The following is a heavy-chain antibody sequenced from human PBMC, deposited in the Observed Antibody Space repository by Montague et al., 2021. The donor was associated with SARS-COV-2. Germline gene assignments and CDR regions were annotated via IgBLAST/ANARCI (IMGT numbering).Heavy chain of an antibody. J-gene: IGHJ4*02. Sequence: SLRLSCAASGFTFSSYSMNWVRQAPGKGLEWVSSISSSSSYIYYADSVKGRFTISRDNAKNSLYLQMNSLRAEDTAVYYCANDRGELHAADYWGQGTLVTVSS. V-gene: IGHV3-21*01. CDR2: ISSSSSYI. CDR1: GFTFSSYS. CDR3: ANDRGELHAADY. D-gene: IGHD1-26*01.